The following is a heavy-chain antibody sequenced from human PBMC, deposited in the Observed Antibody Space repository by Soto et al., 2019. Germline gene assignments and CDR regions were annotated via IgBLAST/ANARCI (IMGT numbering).Heavy chain of an antibody. Sequence: GSLTLSCAASGFPFRSSAMSCVLQVPGKGLEWVSAISGSGGSTYYADSVKGRFTISRDNSKNTLYLQMNSLRAEDTAVYYCAKEGLLWFGELFLYNWFDPWGQGT. CDR1: GFPFRSSA. CDR2: ISGSGGST. J-gene: IGHJ5*02. CDR3: AKEGLLWFGELFLYNWFDP. V-gene: IGHV3-23*01. D-gene: IGHD3-10*01.